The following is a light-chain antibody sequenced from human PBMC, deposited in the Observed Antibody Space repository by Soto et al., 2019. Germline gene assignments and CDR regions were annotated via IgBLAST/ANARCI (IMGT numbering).Light chain of an antibody. CDR3: QRYDSYPRT. CDR1: QSISSW. CDR2: KAS. V-gene: IGKV1-5*03. J-gene: IGKJ1*01. Sequence: DSPMTQSPSTLSASVGDSVTITCRASQSISSWLAWYQQKPGKAPKLLIYKASSLESGVPSRFSGSGSGTEFTLTRRCLQSDDLATYFFQRYDSYPRTFGQGTKVEIK.